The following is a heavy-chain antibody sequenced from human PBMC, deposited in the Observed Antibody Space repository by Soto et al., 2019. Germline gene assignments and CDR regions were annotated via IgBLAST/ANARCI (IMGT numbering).Heavy chain of an antibody. V-gene: IGHV4-30-2*01. J-gene: IGHJ5*02. D-gene: IGHD3-10*01. CDR3: AIATYFHGSGSYSGGFDP. CDR1: GGSISSGGFS. CDR2: IYHTGST. Sequence: QLQLQESGSGLVKPSQTLSLTCAVSGGSISSGGFSWSWIRQPPGKGLEWIGYIYHTGSTYYNPSLKRRVTISVDRSKNQFSLKLPAVTAADTAVYYCAIATYFHGSGSYSGGFDPWGQGTLVNVSS.